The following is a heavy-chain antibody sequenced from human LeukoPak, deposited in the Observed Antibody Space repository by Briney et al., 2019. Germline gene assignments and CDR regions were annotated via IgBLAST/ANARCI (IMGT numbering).Heavy chain of an antibody. D-gene: IGHD2-2*01. J-gene: IGHJ6*03. Sequence: PSETLSLTCSVSGGSISSSSSYWGWIRQPPGKGLEWIGSIYYSGSSFDNPALKSRVTISVDTSKNQFSLKLSSVTAADTAVYYCAGVTLGYCSSTSCYGGVYYYMDVWGKGTTVTISS. V-gene: IGHV4-39*07. CDR3: AGVTLGYCSSTSCYGGVYYYMDV. CDR1: GGSISSSSSY. CDR2: IYYSGSS.